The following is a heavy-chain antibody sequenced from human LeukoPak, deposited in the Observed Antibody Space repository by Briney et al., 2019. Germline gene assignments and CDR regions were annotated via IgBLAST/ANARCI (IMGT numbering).Heavy chain of an antibody. D-gene: IGHD4-23*01. J-gene: IGHJ6*03. V-gene: IGHV1-46*01. CDR3: ARDRPTVVTRNYYYMDV. CDR2: INPSGGST. Sequence: ASVKVSCKASGYTFTSFYMQWVRQAPGQGLEWMGIINPSGGSTSYAQKFQGRVTMTRDMSTSTVYMELSSLRSEDTAVYYCARDRPTVVTRNYYYMDVWGKGTTVTVSS. CDR1: GYTFTSFY.